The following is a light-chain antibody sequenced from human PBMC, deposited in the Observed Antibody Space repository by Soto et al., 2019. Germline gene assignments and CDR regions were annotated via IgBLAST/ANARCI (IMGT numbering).Light chain of an antibody. CDR2: GAS. CDR1: QSVSNNY. J-gene: IGKJ1*01. CDR3: QQYGSSGT. Sequence: IVMPQSHVTLSVSPGERATLSCRASQSVSNNYLAWYQQKPGQAPRLLIYGASNRATGIPDRFSGSGSGTDFTLTISRLEPEDFAVYYCQQYGSSGTFGQGTKVDIK. V-gene: IGKV3-20*01.